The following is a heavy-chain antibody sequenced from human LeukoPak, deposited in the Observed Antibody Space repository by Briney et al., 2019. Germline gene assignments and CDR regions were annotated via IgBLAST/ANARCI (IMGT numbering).Heavy chain of an antibody. CDR2: IYYSGST. CDR3: ARIRLIRTNYYGSGSYYNWFDP. CDR1: GGSISNYY. J-gene: IGHJ5*02. D-gene: IGHD3-10*01. V-gene: IGHV4-59*12. Sequence: SETLSLTCTVSGGSISNYYWSWIRQPPGKGLEWIGYIYYSGSTNYNPSLKSRVTISVDTSKNQFSLKLSPVTAADTAVYYCARIRLIRTNYYGSGSYYNWFDPWGQGTLVTVSS.